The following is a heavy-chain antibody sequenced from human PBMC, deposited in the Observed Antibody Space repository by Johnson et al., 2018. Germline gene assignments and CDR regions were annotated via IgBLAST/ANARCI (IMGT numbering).Heavy chain of an antibody. CDR2: ISNSGSTI. CDR1: GFSFSDYY. V-gene: IGHV3-11*04. J-gene: IGHJ3*02. Sequence: VQLVESGGGLVKPGGSLRLSCAGSGFSFSDYYMSWLRQAPGKGLEWVSHISNSGSTIYYTDSVKGRFTISRENARNSLILKMDSLRAEETAVYYCARVAFEILGQGKMVTVSS. CDR3: ARVAFEI.